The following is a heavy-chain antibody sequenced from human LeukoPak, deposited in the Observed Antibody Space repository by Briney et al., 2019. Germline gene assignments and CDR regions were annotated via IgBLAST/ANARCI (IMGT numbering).Heavy chain of an antibody. J-gene: IGHJ4*02. CDR2: IYYSGST. Sequence: SQTLSLTCTVSGGSISSGGYYWSWIRQHPGKGLEWIGYIYYSGSTYYNPSLKSRVTISVDTSKNQFSLKLSSVTAADTAVYYCAKDQYCTSTSCYVGYWGQGTLVTVSS. CDR3: AKDQYCTSTSCYVGY. CDR1: GGSISSGGYY. V-gene: IGHV4-31*03. D-gene: IGHD2-2*01.